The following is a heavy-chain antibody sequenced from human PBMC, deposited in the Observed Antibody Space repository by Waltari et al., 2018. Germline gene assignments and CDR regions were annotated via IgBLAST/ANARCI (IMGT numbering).Heavy chain of an antibody. Sequence: EVQLLESGGGLVQPGGSLRLSCAASGFTFSSYAMSWVRQAPGKGLEWVSAISGSGGGRTYSADSGKGRFTISRDNSKNTLYLQMNSLRAEDTAVYYCAKDRPDAAITVLRFLAEDPGGMDVWGQGTTVTVSS. J-gene: IGHJ6*02. CDR2: ISGSGGGRT. CDR1: GFTFSSYA. D-gene: IGHD3-3*01. CDR3: AKDRPDAAITVLRFLAEDPGGMDV. V-gene: IGHV3-23*01.